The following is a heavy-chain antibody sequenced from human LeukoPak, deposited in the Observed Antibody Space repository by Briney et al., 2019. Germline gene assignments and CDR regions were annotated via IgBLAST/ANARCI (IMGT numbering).Heavy chain of an antibody. CDR3: ARGHSGDWAL. V-gene: IGHV3-7*01. CDR1: GFTFSSDW. D-gene: IGHD2-21*02. J-gene: IGHJ4*02. CDR2: INQDGNVK. Sequence: HPGGSLRLSCAASGFTFSSDWMSWVRQAPGKGLEWVVNINQDGNVKYYVDSVKGRFTISRDNAKNSLYLQMNSLRAEDTAVYYCARGHSGDWALGGQGTLVTVSS.